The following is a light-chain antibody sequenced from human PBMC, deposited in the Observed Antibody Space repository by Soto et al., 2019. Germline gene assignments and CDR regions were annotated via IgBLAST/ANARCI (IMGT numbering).Light chain of an antibody. V-gene: IGLV2-14*03. J-gene: IGLJ1*01. CDR1: SSDVGGYNY. Sequence: LTQPASVSGSPGQSITISCTGTSSDVGGYNYVSWYQHHPGKAPKLIIYDVSNRPSGVSIRFSGSKSDNTASLTISGLQLEDEADYHCSSYTTSNTRQIVFGTGTKVTV. CDR2: DVS. CDR3: SSYTTSNTRQIV.